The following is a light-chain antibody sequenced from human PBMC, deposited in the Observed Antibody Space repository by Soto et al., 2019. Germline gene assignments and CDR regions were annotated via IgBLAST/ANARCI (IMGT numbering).Light chain of an antibody. Sequence: QSALTQPASVSGSPGQSITISCTGTSSDVGSYNLVSWYQQHPGKAPKLIIYDVSHRPSGVSYRFSDSKSGNTASLTISGLQAEDEADYYCSSYTTITTLYVFGTGTKVTVL. CDR2: DVS. CDR1: SSDVGSYNL. V-gene: IGLV2-14*02. CDR3: SSYTTITTLYV. J-gene: IGLJ1*01.